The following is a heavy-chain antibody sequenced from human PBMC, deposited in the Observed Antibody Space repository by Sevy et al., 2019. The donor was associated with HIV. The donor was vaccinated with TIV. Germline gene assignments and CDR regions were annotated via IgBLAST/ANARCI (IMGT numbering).Heavy chain of an antibody. CDR3: ATVHYYDSSGYHNWFDP. CDR1: GYTLTELS. Sequence: ASVKVSCKVSGYTLTELSMHWVRQAPGKGLEWMGGFDPEDGETIYAQKFQGRVTMTEDTSTDTAYMELSSLRSEDTAVYYCATVHYYDSSGYHNWFDPWGQGTLVNVSS. D-gene: IGHD3-22*01. J-gene: IGHJ5*02. CDR2: FDPEDGET. V-gene: IGHV1-24*01.